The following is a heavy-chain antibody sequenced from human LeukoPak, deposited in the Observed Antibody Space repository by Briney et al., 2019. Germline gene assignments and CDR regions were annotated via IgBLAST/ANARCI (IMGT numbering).Heavy chain of an antibody. V-gene: IGHV1-46*01. CDR3: VRGRGSPNWFDP. CDR2: INPTTATT. J-gene: IGHJ5*02. D-gene: IGHD1-26*01. CDR1: GYTFSNDY. Sequence: ASVKVSCKTSGYTFSNDYLHWVRQAPGQGLEWMGIINPTTATTTYAQKFQGRATMTRDTSTSTVYMELSSLRSEDTAMHYCVRGRGSPNWFDPWGQGTLVTVSS.